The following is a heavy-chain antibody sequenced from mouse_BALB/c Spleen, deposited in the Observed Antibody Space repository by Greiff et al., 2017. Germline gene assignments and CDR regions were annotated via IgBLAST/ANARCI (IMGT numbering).Heavy chain of an antibody. D-gene: IGHD2-14*01. V-gene: IGHV3-2*02. CDR2: ISYSGST. Sequence: EVQLVESGPGLVKPSQSLSLTCTVSGFSITSDYVWCLLRPSPGNLVGWMGNISYSGSTNYNPSLKSRISITRDTSKNQFFLQLNSVTTEDTATYYCARYCRYDGFAYWGQGTLVTVSA. J-gene: IGHJ3*01. CDR1: GFSITSDYV. CDR3: ARYCRYDGFAY.